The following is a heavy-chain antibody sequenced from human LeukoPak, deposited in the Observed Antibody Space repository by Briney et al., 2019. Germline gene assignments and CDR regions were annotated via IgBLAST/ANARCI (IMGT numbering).Heavy chain of an antibody. CDR3: ARVLKTKRTIFGVVDAFDI. Sequence: SETLSLTCTVSGGSISSYYWSWIRQPPGKGLEWIGYIYHSGSTYYNPSLKSRVTISVDRSKNQFSLKLSSVTAADTAVYYCARVLKTKRTIFGVVDAFDIWGQGTMVTVSS. D-gene: IGHD3-3*01. J-gene: IGHJ3*02. V-gene: IGHV4-59*12. CDR2: IYHSGST. CDR1: GGSISSYY.